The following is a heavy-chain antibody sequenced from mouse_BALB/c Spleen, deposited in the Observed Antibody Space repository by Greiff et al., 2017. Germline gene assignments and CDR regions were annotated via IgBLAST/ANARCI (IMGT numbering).Heavy chain of an antibody. Sequence: EVQLQQSGPELVKPGASVKMSCKASGYTFTSYVMHWVKQKPGQGLEWIGYINPYNDGTKYNEKFKGKATLTSDKSSSTAYMELSSLTSEDSAVYYCARQLGLYAMDDWGQGTSVTVSS. CDR2: INPYNDGT. CDR3: ARQLGLYAMDD. V-gene: IGHV1-14*01. D-gene: IGHD3-1*01. CDR1: GYTFTSYV. J-gene: IGHJ4*01.